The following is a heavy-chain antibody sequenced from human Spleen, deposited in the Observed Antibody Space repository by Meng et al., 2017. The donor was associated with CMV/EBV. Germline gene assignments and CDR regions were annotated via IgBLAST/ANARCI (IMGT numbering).Heavy chain of an antibody. CDR3: AKVKDSSGWYYFDY. J-gene: IGHJ4*02. V-gene: IGHV3-9*01. D-gene: IGHD6-19*01. CDR2: ISWNSGSI. CDR1: GFTFDDYS. Sequence: GGSLRLSCAASGFTFDDYSMHWVRQSPGKGLEWVSGISWNSGSIGYADSVRGRFIISRDNAKNYLYLQMNSLKIEDTAVYYCAKVKDSSGWYYFDYWGQGTLVTVSS.